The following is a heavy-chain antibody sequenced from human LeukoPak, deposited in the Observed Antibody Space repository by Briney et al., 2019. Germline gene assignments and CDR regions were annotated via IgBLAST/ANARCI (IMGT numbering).Heavy chain of an antibody. D-gene: IGHD1-1*01. Sequence: GASVKVSCKASGYTFTSYAMNWVRQAPGQGLEWMGWISTNTGNPTYAQGFTGRFVFSLDTSVSTAYLQISSLKAEDTAVYYCARALTDYSQLPSDAFDIWGQGTMVTVSS. V-gene: IGHV7-4-1*02. J-gene: IGHJ3*02. CDR2: ISTNTGNP. CDR1: GYTFTSYA. CDR3: ARALTDYSQLPSDAFDI.